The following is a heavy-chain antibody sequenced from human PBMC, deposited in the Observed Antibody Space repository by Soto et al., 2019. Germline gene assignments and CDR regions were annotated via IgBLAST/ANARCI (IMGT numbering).Heavy chain of an antibody. V-gene: IGHV1-18*01. CDR2: ISAYNGNT. D-gene: IGHD3-9*01. Sequence: ASVKVSCKASGYTFTSYGISWVRQAPGQGLEWMGWISAYNGNTNYAQKLQGRVTMTTDTSTSTAYMELRSLRSDDTAVYYCARDSYYDILTGYDDAFDIWGQGTMVTVSS. CDR3: ARDSYYDILTGYDDAFDI. J-gene: IGHJ3*02. CDR1: GYTFTSYG.